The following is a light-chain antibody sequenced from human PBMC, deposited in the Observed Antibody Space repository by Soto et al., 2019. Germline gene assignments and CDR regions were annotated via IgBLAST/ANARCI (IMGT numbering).Light chain of an antibody. CDR3: SSYAGSNNLV. Sequence: QSVLTQPPSASGSPGQSVTISCTGTSSDVGGYNYVSWYQHHPGKAPKLMIYEVSKRPSGVPDRFSGSMSGNTASLTVSGLQAEDEADYYCSSYAGSNNLVFGGGTKLTVL. CDR2: EVS. CDR1: SSDVGGYNY. V-gene: IGLV2-8*01. J-gene: IGLJ2*01.